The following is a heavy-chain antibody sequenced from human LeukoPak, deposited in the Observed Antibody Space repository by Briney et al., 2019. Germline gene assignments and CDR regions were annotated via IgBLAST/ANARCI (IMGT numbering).Heavy chain of an antibody. CDR3: ARDVGDCSSTSCSRYYYYGMDV. CDR1: GGSISSYY. D-gene: IGHD2-2*01. V-gene: IGHV4-59*01. CDR2: IYYSGST. Sequence: SETLSLTCTVSGGSISSYYWSWIRQPPGEGLEWIGYIYYSGSTNYNPSLKSRVTISVDTSKNQFSLKLSSVTAADTAVYYCARDVGDCSSTSCSRYYYYGMDVWGQGTTVTVSS. J-gene: IGHJ6*02.